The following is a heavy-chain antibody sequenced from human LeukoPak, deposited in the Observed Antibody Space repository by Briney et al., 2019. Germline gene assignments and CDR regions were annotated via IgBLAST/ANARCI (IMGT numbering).Heavy chain of an antibody. V-gene: IGHV3-21*01. J-gene: IGHJ4*02. D-gene: IGHD2-15*01. CDR1: GFTFTSYS. Sequence: PGGSLRLSCAASGFTFTSYSMNWVRQAPGKGLEWVSSISGSSSSIYYADSVKGRFTISRDNAKNSLYLQMNSLRAEDMAVYYCASLTVTGGSLSDYWGQGTLVTVSS. CDR3: ASLTVTGGSLSDY. CDR2: ISGSSSSI.